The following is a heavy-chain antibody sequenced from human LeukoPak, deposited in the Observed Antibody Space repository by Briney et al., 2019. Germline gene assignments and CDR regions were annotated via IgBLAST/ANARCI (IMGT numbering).Heavy chain of an antibody. V-gene: IGHV3-7*01. CDR1: TFTFSSYW. CDR3: ARLIVGAFDH. CDR2: IKQDGSEK. D-gene: IGHD1-26*01. Sequence: GGSLRLSCAASTFTFSSYWMSWVRQAPGKGLEWVANIKQDGSEKYYVDSVKGRFTISRDNAKNSLYLQMNSLRAEDTAVYYCARLIVGAFDHWGQGTLVTVSS. J-gene: IGHJ4*02.